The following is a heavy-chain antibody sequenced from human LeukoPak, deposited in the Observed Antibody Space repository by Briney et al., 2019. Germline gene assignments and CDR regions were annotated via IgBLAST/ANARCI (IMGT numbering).Heavy chain of an antibody. CDR1: GGSISSYD. V-gene: IGHV4-4*07. Sequence: SETLSLTCTVSGGSISSYDWSWIRQPAGKGLECIGRIYISGNTYYNSSLKSRVTISLDTSKNQLSLKLSSVSAADTAVYYCAREIYGSGSYYFDYWGQGTLVTVSS. J-gene: IGHJ4*02. D-gene: IGHD3-10*01. CDR2: IYISGNT. CDR3: AREIYGSGSYYFDY.